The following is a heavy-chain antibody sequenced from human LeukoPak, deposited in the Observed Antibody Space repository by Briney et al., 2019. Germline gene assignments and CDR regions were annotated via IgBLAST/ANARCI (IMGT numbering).Heavy chain of an antibody. CDR3: AKGGYDYVEVGYFDC. CDR2: IIASSGAT. Sequence: GGSLRLSCAASGFTFNNYAMSWVRQAPGKGLEWVSHIIASSGATFYADSVKGRFTISRDHSRNTLYLQMNSLRAEDTALYYCAKGGYDYVEVGYFDCWGQGTLVTVS. V-gene: IGHV3-23*01. J-gene: IGHJ4*02. CDR1: GFTFNNYA. D-gene: IGHD5-12*01.